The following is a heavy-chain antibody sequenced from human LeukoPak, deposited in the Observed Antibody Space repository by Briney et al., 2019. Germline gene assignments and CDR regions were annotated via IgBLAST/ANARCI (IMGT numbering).Heavy chain of an antibody. V-gene: IGHV3-23*01. CDR1: GFTFSSYA. CDR2: ISGSGGST. J-gene: IGHJ4*02. Sequence: GASLRLSCAASGFTFSSYAMSWVRQAPGKGLEWGSVISGSGGSTYYAASVKGRFTISRDNSQNTLFLQMNSLRAEDTAVYYCAKDRTHNGITGTIFDYWGQGTLVTVSS. D-gene: IGHD1/OR15-1a*01. CDR3: AKDRTHNGITGTIFDY.